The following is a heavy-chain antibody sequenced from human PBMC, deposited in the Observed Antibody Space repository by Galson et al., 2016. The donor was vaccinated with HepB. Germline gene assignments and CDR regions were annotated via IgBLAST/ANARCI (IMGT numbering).Heavy chain of an antibody. CDR3: APGFDYDILPGPNL. D-gene: IGHD3-9*01. Sequence: SLRLSCAASGFTFSSYAMHWVRQAPGKGLEWVAVISYDGSNKYYADSVKGRFTISRDNSKNTLYVQMNSLRAEETAVYYCAPGFDYDILPGPNLWGQGTLVTVSS. V-gene: IGHV3-30*03. CDR1: GFTFSSYA. CDR2: ISYDGSNK. J-gene: IGHJ5*02.